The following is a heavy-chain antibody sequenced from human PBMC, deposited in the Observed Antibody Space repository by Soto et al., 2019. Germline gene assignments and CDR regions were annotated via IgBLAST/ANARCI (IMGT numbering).Heavy chain of an antibody. D-gene: IGHD3-10*01. V-gene: IGHV5-10-1*01. Sequence: PGESLKISCKGSGYSFTSYWISWVRQMPGKGLEWMGRIDPSDSYTNYSPSFQGHVTISADKSISTAYLQWSSLKASDTAMYYCARSPVLYYYGSGSYYYYGMDVWGQGXTVTVSS. CDR2: IDPSDSYT. CDR1: GYSFTSYW. J-gene: IGHJ6*02. CDR3: ARSPVLYYYGSGSYYYYGMDV.